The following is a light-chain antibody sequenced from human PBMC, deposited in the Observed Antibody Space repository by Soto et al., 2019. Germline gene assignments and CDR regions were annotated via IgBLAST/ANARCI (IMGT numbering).Light chain of an antibody. V-gene: IGLV1-47*01. Sequence: QSVLTQPPSASRTPGQRVTFSCSGSSSNIGSNYVYWYQQLPGTAPKLLIYRNNQRPSGVPDRFSGSKSGTSASLAISGLRSEDEADYYCAAWDDSLSGHVVFGGGTKLTVL. CDR3: AAWDDSLSGHVV. J-gene: IGLJ2*01. CDR1: SSNIGSNY. CDR2: RNN.